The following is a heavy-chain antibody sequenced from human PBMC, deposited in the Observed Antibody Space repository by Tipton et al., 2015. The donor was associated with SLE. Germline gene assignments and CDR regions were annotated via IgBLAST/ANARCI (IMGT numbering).Heavy chain of an antibody. CDR1: GFTFSSYA. CDR3: ARDPYNWNPYYFDY. D-gene: IGHD1-20*01. Sequence: SLRLSCAASGFTFSSYAMSWVRQAPGKGLEWVSYISSSSSTIYYADSVKGRFTISRDNAKNSLYLQMNSLRDEDTAVYYCARDPYNWNPYYFDYWGQGTLVTVSS. J-gene: IGHJ4*02. CDR2: ISSSSSTI. V-gene: IGHV3-48*02.